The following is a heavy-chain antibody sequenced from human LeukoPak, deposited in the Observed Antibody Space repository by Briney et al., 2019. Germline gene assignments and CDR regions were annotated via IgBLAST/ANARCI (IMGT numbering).Heavy chain of an antibody. Sequence: PGESLKISCKGSGYSSTSYWIGWVRQMPGKGLEWMGIIYPGDSDTRYSPSFQGQVTISADKSISTAYLQWSSLRASDTAIFYCASLRSYSDAFDLWGQGTMVTVSS. V-gene: IGHV5-51*01. J-gene: IGHJ3*01. CDR3: ASLRSYSDAFDL. CDR2: IYPGDSDT. D-gene: IGHD2-21*01. CDR1: GYSSTSYW.